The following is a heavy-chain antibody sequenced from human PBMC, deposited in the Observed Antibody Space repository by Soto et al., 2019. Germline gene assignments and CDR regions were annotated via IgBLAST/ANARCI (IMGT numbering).Heavy chain of an antibody. CDR3: AKFPPVTTYYYYGMDV. D-gene: IGHD4-4*01. J-gene: IGHJ6*02. V-gene: IGHV3-23*01. CDR2: ISGSGGST. Sequence: GGSLRLSCAASGFTFSSYAMSWVRQAPGKGLEWVSAISGSGGSTYYADSVKGRFTISRDNSKNTLYLQMNSLRAEDTAVYYCAKFPPVTTYYYYGMDVWGQGTTVTVSS. CDR1: GFTFSSYA.